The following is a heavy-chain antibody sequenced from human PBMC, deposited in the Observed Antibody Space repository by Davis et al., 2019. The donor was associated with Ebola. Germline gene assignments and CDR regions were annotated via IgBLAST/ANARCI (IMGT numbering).Heavy chain of an antibody. D-gene: IGHD5-18*01. V-gene: IGHV3-73*01. Sequence: GESLKISCAASGFTFSGSAMHWVRQASGKGLEWVGRIRSKANSYATAYAASVKGWFTISRDDSKNTAYLQMNSLKIEDTAVYYCTSTVDTADYWGQGTLVTVSS. J-gene: IGHJ4*02. CDR1: GFTFSGSA. CDR2: IRSKANSYAT. CDR3: TSTVDTADY.